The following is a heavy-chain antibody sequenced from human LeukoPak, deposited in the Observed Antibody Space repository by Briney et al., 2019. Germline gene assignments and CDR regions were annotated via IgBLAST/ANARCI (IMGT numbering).Heavy chain of an antibody. V-gene: IGHV1-2*02. D-gene: IGHD2-2*01. CDR3: ARGRTKGGYCSSTSCYEDWFDP. CDR2: INPNSGGT. Sequence: GASVKVSCKASGYTFTGYYMHWVRQAPGQGLEWMGWINPNSGGTNYAQKFQGRVTMTRDTSISTAYMELSRLRSDDTAVYYCARGRTKGGYCSSTSCYEDWFDPWGQGTLVTVSS. J-gene: IGHJ5*02. CDR1: GYTFTGYY.